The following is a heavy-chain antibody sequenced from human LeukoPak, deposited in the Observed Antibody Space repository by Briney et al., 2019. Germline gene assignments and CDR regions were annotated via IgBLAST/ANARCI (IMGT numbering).Heavy chain of an antibody. J-gene: IGHJ4*02. CDR1: GGSIRSCT. CDR3: ARDTVMQP. D-gene: IGHD2-21*01. Sequence: PSETLSLTCTVSGGSIRSCTWNWIRQPPGKGLEWIGYIYYSGSTNYNPSLKSRVTISVDTSKNQFSLKLSSVTAADMAVYYCARDTVMQPWGQGTLVTVSS. V-gene: IGHV4-59*01. CDR2: IYYSGST.